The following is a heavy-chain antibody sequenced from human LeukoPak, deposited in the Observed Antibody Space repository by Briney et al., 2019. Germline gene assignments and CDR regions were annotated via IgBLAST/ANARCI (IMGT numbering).Heavy chain of an antibody. J-gene: IGHJ4*02. D-gene: IGHD2-15*01. CDR3: AKIPIYCSGGSCYTPY. V-gene: IGHV3-23*01. Sequence: GGSLRLSCAASGFTFSSYAMRWVRQAPGKGLEWVSTISGSGGSTYYADSVKGRFTISRDNSKNTLYLQMSSLRAEDTAVYYCAKIPIYCSGGSCYTPYWGQGTLVTVSS. CDR2: ISGSGGST. CDR1: GFTFSSYA.